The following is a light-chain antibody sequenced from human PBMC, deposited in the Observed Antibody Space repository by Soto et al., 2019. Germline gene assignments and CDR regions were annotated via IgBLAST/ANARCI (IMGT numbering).Light chain of an antibody. Sequence: QSALTQPPSASGTPGQRVTISCSGSSFNIGRNPVNWYQQFPGTAPKLLIYTNDQRPSGVPDRFSGSKSGTSASLAISGLQSEDEADYYCISYTSSSTWVFGGGTQLTVL. J-gene: IGLJ3*02. CDR3: ISYTSSSTWV. CDR1: SFNIGRNP. CDR2: TND. V-gene: IGLV1-44*01.